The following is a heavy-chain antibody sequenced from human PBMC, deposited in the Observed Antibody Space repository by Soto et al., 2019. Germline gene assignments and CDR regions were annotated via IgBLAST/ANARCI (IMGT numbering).Heavy chain of an antibody. Sequence: EVQLVASGGGLVQAGGSLRLSCAASGFTFSRYWMHWVRQAPGKGLVWVSHINSDGSSTNYADSVKGRFTISRDNAKNTLYLQVNSLRAEDTAVYYCARELPAAEDYWGQGTLVTVSS. D-gene: IGHD6-25*01. J-gene: IGHJ4*02. CDR1: GFTFSRYW. CDR2: INSDGSST. V-gene: IGHV3-74*01. CDR3: ARELPAAEDY.